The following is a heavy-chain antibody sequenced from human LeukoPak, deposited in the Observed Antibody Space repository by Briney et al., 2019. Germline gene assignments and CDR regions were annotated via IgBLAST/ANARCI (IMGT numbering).Heavy chain of an antibody. Sequence: PSETLSLTCTVSGDSINSNNYYWGWIRQPPGKGLEWIGSIYDSGSTYYNPSLKSRVTISVDTSKNQFSLMLSSVTAADTAVYYCARGYDSSAYYPFNYWGQGTLVTVSS. CDR2: IYDSGST. CDR1: GDSINSNNYY. V-gene: IGHV4-39*07. D-gene: IGHD3-22*01. CDR3: ARGYDSSAYYPFNY. J-gene: IGHJ4*02.